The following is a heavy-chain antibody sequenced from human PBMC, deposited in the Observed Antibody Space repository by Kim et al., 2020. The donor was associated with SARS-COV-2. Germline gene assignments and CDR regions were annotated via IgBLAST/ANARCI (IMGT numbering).Heavy chain of an antibody. CDR2: IYDSGTF. D-gene: IGHD3-16*01. Sequence: SETLSLTCTVSGVSMRNYYWSYIRQAPGRGLEWIGYIYDSGTFNYNPSLSSRVVMSVDTSKNQLSLNLTSVTAADTAVYYCARASSYGASIDSWGQGTLV. V-gene: IGHV4-59*01. CDR1: GVSMRNYY. J-gene: IGHJ4*02. CDR3: ARASSYGASIDS.